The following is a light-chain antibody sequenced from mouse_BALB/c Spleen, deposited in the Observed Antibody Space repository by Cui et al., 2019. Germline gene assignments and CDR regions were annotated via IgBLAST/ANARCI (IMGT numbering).Light chain of an antibody. CDR1: TDIDDD. V-gene: IGKV17-121*01. Sequence: DTTVTQSLASLSMAIGEKVTIRRITSTDIDDDMNWYQQKQWEPPKLLISEGNTLRPGVPSRFSSSGYGTDFVFTIENMLSEDVADYYCLQSDNLPFTFGSGTKLEIK. J-gene: IGKJ4*01. CDR2: EGN. CDR3: LQSDNLPFT.